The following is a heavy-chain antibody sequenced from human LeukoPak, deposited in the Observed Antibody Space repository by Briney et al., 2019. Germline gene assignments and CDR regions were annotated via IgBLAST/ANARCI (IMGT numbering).Heavy chain of an antibody. Sequence: ASVKVSCKASGYTFTGYYMHWVRQAPGQGLEWMGWINPNSGGTNYAQKFQGRVTMIRDTSISTAYMELSRLRSDDTAVYYCAREAAMVNCFDYWGQGTLVTVSS. CDR1: GYTFTGYY. CDR3: AREAAMVNCFDY. J-gene: IGHJ4*02. V-gene: IGHV1-2*02. CDR2: INPNSGGT. D-gene: IGHD5-18*01.